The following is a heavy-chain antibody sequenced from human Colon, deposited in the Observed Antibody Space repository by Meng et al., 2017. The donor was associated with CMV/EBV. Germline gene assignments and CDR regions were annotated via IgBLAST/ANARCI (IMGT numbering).Heavy chain of an antibody. J-gene: IGHJ1*01. CDR2: ISAYTGDT. Sequence: VQLVQSGAEGKKPGASVKVSCKASGYTFTNYGISWVRQAPGQGLEWMGWISAYTGDTYYAQKFQGRVTMTTDTSTSTAYMELRRLRSDDTAVYYCVRESQSGSYIYLQHWGQGTLVTVSS. V-gene: IGHV1-18*01. D-gene: IGHD1-26*01. CDR1: GYTFTNYG. CDR3: VRESQSGSYIYLQH.